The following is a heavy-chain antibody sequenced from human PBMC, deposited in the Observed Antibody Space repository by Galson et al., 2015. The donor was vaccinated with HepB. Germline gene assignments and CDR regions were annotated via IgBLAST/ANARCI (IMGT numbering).Heavy chain of an antibody. V-gene: IGHV5-10-1*01. Sequence: QSGAEVKKPGESLRISCKGSGYSFTSYWISWVRQMPGKGLEWMGRIDPSDSYTNYSPSFQGHVTISADKSISTAYLQWSSLKASDTAMYYCARHDLGRTSSGWYDWFDPWGQGTLVTVSS. J-gene: IGHJ5*02. CDR1: GYSFTSYW. D-gene: IGHD6-19*01. CDR2: IDPSDSYT. CDR3: ARHDLGRTSSGWYDWFDP.